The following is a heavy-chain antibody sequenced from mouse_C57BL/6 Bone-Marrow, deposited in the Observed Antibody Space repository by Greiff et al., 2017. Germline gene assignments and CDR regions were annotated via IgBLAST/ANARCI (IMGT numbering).Heavy chain of an antibody. CDR1: GYTFTSYW. J-gene: IGHJ3*01. D-gene: IGHD1-1*01. Sequence: QVQLQQPGAELVKPGASVKLSCKASGYTFTSYWMHWVKQRPGQGLEWIGMIHPNSGSTNYNEKFKSKATLTVDKSSSPAYMQLSSLTSEDSAVYYCAREGDYYGSSWFAYWGQGTLVTVSA. V-gene: IGHV1-64*01. CDR3: AREGDYYGSSWFAY. CDR2: IHPNSGST.